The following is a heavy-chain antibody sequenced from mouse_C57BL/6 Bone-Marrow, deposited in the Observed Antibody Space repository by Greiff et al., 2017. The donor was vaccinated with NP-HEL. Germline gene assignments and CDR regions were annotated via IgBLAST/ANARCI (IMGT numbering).Heavy chain of an antibody. V-gene: IGHV5-6*01. CDR1: GFTFSSYG. Sequence: EVKLVESGGDLVKPGGSLKLSCAASGFTFSSYGMSWVRQTPDKRLEWVATISSGGSYNYYPDSVKGRVTISRDNAKNTLYLQMSSLKSEDTAMDGCARQRYDCSGAMDDWGKGTSVTVSS. J-gene: IGHJ4*01. CDR2: ISSGGSYN. CDR3: ARQRYDCSGAMDD. D-gene: IGHD2-14*01.